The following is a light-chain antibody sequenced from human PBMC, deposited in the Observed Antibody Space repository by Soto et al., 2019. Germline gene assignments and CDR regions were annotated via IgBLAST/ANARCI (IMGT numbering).Light chain of an antibody. V-gene: IGKV1-39*01. CDR3: QHGYSSHALK. CDR1: QTISTS. CDR2: DVS. Sequence: DLQMTQSPSSLSASVGDRVTISCRASQTISTSLHWYQHKPGRAPRLLISDVSTLQSAVPGRFRGSGSETEFTLTITYVQPEDVAPSYCQHGYSSHALKFGGGTNVE. J-gene: IGKJ4*01.